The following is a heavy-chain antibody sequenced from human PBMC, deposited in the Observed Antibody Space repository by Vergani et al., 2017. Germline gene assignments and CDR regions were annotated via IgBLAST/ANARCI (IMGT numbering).Heavy chain of an antibody. J-gene: IGHJ6*02. Sequence: QVQLVQSGAEVKKPGASVKVSCKASGYTFTSYDINWVRQATGQGLEWMGWMNPNSGNTGYAQKFQGRVTMTRNTAISTAYMELSSLSSYDTAVYYCAGADSSGYYYYYYGMDVWGQGTTVTVSS. CDR3: AGADSSGYYYYYYGMDV. CDR1: GYTFTSYD. V-gene: IGHV1-8*01. D-gene: IGHD3-22*01. CDR2: MNPNSGNT.